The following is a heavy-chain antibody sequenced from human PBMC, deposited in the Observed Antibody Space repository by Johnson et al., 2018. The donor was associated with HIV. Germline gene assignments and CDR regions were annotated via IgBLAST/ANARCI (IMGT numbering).Heavy chain of an antibody. D-gene: IGHD3-9*01. CDR2: IQQDGSEK. J-gene: IGHJ3*02. CDR1: GFTFTSYW. Sequence: EQLVESGGGLVQPGGSLRLSCAGSGFTFTSYWMTWVRQAPGKGLEWVANIQQDGSEKYYVDSVKGRFTISRDNAKNSLYLQMNSLRAEDTAVYYCALHLTGDSFDIWGQGTMVTVSS. CDR3: ALHLTGDSFDI. V-gene: IGHV3-7*05.